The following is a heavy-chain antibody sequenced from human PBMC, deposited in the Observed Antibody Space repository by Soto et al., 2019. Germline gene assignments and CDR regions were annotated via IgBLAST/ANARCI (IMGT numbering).Heavy chain of an antibody. Sequence: GASVKVSCKASGYTFTSYPMHWVRQAPGQGLEWMGIINPSSGRTSYAQNFQGRVTMTSDTSTSIVYMEMSSLKSEDTAVYYCARDHNFGFILYAMDVWGQGTTVTVSS. D-gene: IGHD2-15*01. CDR3: ARDHNFGFILYAMDV. J-gene: IGHJ6*02. CDR1: GYTFTSYP. CDR2: INPSSGRT. V-gene: IGHV1-46*01.